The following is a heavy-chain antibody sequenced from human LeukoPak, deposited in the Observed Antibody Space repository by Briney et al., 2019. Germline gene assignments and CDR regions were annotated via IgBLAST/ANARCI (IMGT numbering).Heavy chain of an antibody. Sequence: GGSLRLSCAASGFTFRNSWMAWVRQAPGKGLEWVANIKQDGSTKHYADSLKDRFTISRDNPKNLLYVQMNSLRADDTAIYYCASDTDGSLDYWGQGILVTVAS. D-gene: IGHD1-26*01. CDR1: GFTFRNSW. CDR3: ASDTDGSLDY. V-gene: IGHV3-7*01. CDR2: IKQDGSTK. J-gene: IGHJ4*02.